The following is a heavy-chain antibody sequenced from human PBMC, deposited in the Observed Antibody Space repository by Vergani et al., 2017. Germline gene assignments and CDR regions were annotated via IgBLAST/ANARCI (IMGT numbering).Heavy chain of an antibody. Sequence: QVQLQESGPGLVKPSQTLSLTCTVSGGSISSGGYYWSWIRQHPGKGLEWIGYIYYSGSTYYNPSLKSRVTISVDTSKNQFSLKLSSVTAADTAVYYCAREEVGYSYGHAFNWFDPWGQGTLVTVSS. J-gene: IGHJ5*02. CDR2: IYYSGST. CDR3: AREEVGYSYGHAFNWFDP. D-gene: IGHD5-18*01. V-gene: IGHV4-31*03. CDR1: GGSISSGGYY.